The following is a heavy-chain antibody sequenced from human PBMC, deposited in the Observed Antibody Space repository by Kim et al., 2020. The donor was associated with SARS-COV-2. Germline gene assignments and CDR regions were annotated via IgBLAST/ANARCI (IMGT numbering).Heavy chain of an antibody. J-gene: IGHJ4*02. CDR1: GFTFSSYW. CDR2: INSDGSST. CDR3: ARPPRPTIIGATGPGYLPN. Sequence: GGSLRLSCAASGFTFSSYWMHWVRQAPGKGLVWVSRINSDGSSTGYADSVKGRFTISRDNAKNTLYLQMNSLRVEDMAVYYCARPPRPTIIGATGPGYLPNWGQGTLVTVSS. V-gene: IGHV3-74*01. D-gene: IGHD6-13*01.